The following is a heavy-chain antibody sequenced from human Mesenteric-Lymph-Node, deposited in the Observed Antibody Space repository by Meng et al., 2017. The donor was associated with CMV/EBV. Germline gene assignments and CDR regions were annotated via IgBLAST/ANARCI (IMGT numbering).Heavy chain of an antibody. CDR2: IYYSGST. V-gene: IGHV4-39*07. J-gene: IGHJ4*02. CDR1: GGSISSSSYY. CDR3: ARDWDCSSTSCYEGRLLDY. D-gene: IGHD2-2*01. Sequence: SETLSLTCTVSGGSISSSSYYWGWIRQPPGKGLEWIGSIYYSGSTYYNPSLKSRVTISVDTSKNQFSLKLSSVTAADTAVYYCARDWDCSSTSCYEGRLLDYWGQGTLVTVSS.